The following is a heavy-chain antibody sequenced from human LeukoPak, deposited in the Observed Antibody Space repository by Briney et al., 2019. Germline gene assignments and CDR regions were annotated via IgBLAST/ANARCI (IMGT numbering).Heavy chain of an antibody. CDR2: IYTSGGT. Sequence: SETLSLTCTVAGGSISRYYWSWIRQPAGKGLGWVGGIYTSGGTNYNPSLKSRVTMSVDTSKNQFSLKLSSVSAADTAVYYCARAGRTAAAGRAYYFDYWGQGTLVTVSS. CDR1: GGSISRYY. D-gene: IGHD6-13*01. V-gene: IGHV4-4*07. J-gene: IGHJ4*02. CDR3: ARAGRTAAAGRAYYFDY.